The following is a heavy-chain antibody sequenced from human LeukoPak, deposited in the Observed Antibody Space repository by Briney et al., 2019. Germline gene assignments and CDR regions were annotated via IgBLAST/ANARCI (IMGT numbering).Heavy chain of an antibody. V-gene: IGHV3-53*05. CDR2: VYGGGST. J-gene: IGHJ3*01. D-gene: IGHD1-26*01. CDR1: GFTVSNNY. CDR3: AKANSLIVGARAGGPINF. Sequence: TGGSLRLSCAASGFTVSNNYMSWVRQAPGKGLEWVSVVYGGGSTYYADSVKGRFTISRDNSKNSLYLQMNSLRTEDTAVYYCAKANSLIVGARAGGPINFWGQGTMVTVSS.